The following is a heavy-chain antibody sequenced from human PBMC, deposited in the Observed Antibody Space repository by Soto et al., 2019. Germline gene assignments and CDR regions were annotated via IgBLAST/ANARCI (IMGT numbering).Heavy chain of an antibody. CDR2: ISYDGSNK. V-gene: IGHV3-30*18. D-gene: IGHD6-13*01. CDR3: AKDNEAAAGTANDY. Sequence: GGSLRLSCAASGFTFSSYGMHWVRPAPGKGLEWVAVISYDGSNKYYADSVKGRFTISRDNSKNTLYLQMNSLRAEDTAVYYCAKDNEAAAGTANDYWGQGTLVTVSS. J-gene: IGHJ4*02. CDR1: GFTFSSYG.